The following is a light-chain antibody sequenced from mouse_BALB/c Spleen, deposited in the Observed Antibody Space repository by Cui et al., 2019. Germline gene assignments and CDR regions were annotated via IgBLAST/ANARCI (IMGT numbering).Light chain of an antibody. V-gene: IGKV6-23*01. J-gene: IGKJ2*01. CDR3: QQYRSYPYT. CDR2: WAS. Sequence: DIVMTQSHKFMTTSVGDRVSITCKASQDVGTAVAWYQQKPGQSPKRLIYWASTRHTGVPDRFTGSGSGTDFTLTISNVQSEDLADYFCQQYRSYPYTFGGGTKLEIK. CDR1: QDVGTA.